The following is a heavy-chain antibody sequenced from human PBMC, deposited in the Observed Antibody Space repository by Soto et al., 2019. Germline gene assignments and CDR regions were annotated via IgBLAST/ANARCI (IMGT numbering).Heavy chain of an antibody. J-gene: IGHJ5*02. CDR3: ARVLGGYDDFWSGYYLSGWFDP. V-gene: IGHV4-31*03. CDR2: IYYSGST. D-gene: IGHD3-3*01. Sequence: QVQLQESGPGLVKPSQTLSLTCTVSGGSISSGGYYWSWIRQHPGKGLEWIGYIYYSGSTYYNPSLKSRVTISVDTSKNQFSLKLSSVTAADTAVYYCARVLGGYDDFWSGYYLSGWFDPWGQGTLVTVSS. CDR1: GGSISSGGYY.